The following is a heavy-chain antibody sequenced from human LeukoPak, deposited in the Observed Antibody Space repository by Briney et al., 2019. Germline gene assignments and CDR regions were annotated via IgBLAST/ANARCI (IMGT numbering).Heavy chain of an antibody. CDR2: INPNSGGT. D-gene: IGHD6-13*01. CDR3: ARRGSSSWYEVDP. J-gene: IGHJ5*02. V-gene: IGHV1-2*02. Sequence: ASVKVSCKASGYTVTGYYMHWVRQAPGQGLEWMGWINPNSGGTIYAQKFQGRVTMTRDTSISTAYMELSRLRSDDTAVYYCARRGSSSWYEVDPWGQGTLVTVSS. CDR1: GYTVTGYY.